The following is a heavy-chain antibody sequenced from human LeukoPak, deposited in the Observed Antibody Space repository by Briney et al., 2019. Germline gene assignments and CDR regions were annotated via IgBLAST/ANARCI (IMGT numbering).Heavy chain of an antibody. CDR3: ATISAQTFDI. Sequence: GGSLRLSCVGSGFTFRSHWVNWVRQSPGKGLEWVANVKPDGIDKYYVDSARGRFTVSRDNAKNSAFLQMNSLRAEDTAIYYCATISAQTFDIWGQGTLVSVSS. D-gene: IGHD5-24*01. J-gene: IGHJ3*02. CDR1: GFTFRSHW. CDR2: VKPDGIDK. V-gene: IGHV3-7*01.